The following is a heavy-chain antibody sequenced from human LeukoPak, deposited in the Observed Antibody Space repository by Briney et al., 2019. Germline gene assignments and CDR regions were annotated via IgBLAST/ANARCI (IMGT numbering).Heavy chain of an antibody. CDR1: GGSISSSSYY. Sequence: PSETLSLTCTVSGGSISSSSYYWGCIRQPPGKGLECIGSIYYSGSTYYNPSLKSRVTISVDTSKNQFSLKLNSVTAADTAVYYCASGGPYYYDSSGYMRPPPPLFWGRGTLVTVSS. V-gene: IGHV4-39*07. CDR3: ASGGPYYYDSSGYMRPPPPLF. J-gene: IGHJ4*02. CDR2: IYYSGST. D-gene: IGHD3-22*01.